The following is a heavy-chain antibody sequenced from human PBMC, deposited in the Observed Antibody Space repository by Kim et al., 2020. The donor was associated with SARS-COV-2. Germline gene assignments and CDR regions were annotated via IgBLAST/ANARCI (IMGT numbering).Heavy chain of an antibody. Sequence: GGSLRLSCAASGFTFSSYSMNWVRQAPGKGLEWVSSISSSSSYIYYADSVKGRFTISRDNAKNSLYLQMNSLRAEDTAVYYCARSPTAIYYGMDVWGQGTTVTVSS. D-gene: IGHD2-21*02. V-gene: IGHV3-21*01. CDR1: GFTFSSYS. CDR2: ISSSSSYI. J-gene: IGHJ6*02. CDR3: ARSPTAIYYGMDV.